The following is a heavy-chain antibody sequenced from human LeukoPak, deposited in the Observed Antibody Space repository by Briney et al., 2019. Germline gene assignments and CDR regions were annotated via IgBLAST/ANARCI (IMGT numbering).Heavy chain of an antibody. Sequence: ASVKVSCKASGYTFTGYYMHWVRQAPGQGLEWMGWISAYNGNTNYAQKLQGRVTMTTDTSTSTAYMELRSLRSDDTAVYYCARGAVVDYGDYGNWFDPWGQGTLVTVSS. V-gene: IGHV1-18*04. CDR1: GYTFTGYY. CDR3: ARGAVVDYGDYGNWFDP. D-gene: IGHD4-17*01. CDR2: ISAYNGNT. J-gene: IGHJ5*02.